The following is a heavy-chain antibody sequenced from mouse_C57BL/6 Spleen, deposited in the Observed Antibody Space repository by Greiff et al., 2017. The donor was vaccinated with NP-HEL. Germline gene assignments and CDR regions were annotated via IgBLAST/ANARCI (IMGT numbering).Heavy chain of an antibody. D-gene: IGHD4-1*01. J-gene: IGHJ3*01. CDR2: ISNGGGST. CDR3: ARGWDEGAWFAY. Sequence: VQLKESGGGLVQPGGSLKLSCAASGFTFSDYYMYWVRQTPEKRLEWVAYISNGGGSTYYPDTVKGRFTISRDNAKNTLYLQMSRLKSEDTAMYYCARGWDEGAWFAYWGQGTLVTVSA. V-gene: IGHV5-12*01. CDR1: GFTFSDYY.